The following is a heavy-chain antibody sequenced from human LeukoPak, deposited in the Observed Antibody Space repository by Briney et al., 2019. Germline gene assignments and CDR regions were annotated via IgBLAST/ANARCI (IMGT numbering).Heavy chain of an antibody. CDR2: IYQSGST. CDR3: AREVFGVVAYYFDY. D-gene: IGHD3-3*01. Sequence: SETLSLTCTVSGYSISSGYYWGGIRQPAGEGLEWIWSIYQSGSTYYNPSLKSRVTISVATSKNQFSLKLSSVPAADTAVYYCAREVFGVVAYYFDYWGQGTLVTVSS. CDR1: GYSISSGYY. J-gene: IGHJ4*02. V-gene: IGHV4-38-2*02.